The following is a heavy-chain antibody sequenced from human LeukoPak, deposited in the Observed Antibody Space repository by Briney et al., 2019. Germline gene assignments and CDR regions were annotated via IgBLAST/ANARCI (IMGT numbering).Heavy chain of an antibody. CDR1: GYTFTSYY. D-gene: IGHD6-13*01. Sequence: ASVKVSCKASGYTFTSYYMHWVRQAPGQGLEWMGIINPSGGSTSYAQKFQGRVTMTRDTSTSTVYMELSSLRSEDTAVYYCARGAYSSNWYTEPIDYWGQGTLVTVSS. V-gene: IGHV1-46*01. CDR3: ARGAYSSNWYTEPIDY. CDR2: INPSGGST. J-gene: IGHJ4*02.